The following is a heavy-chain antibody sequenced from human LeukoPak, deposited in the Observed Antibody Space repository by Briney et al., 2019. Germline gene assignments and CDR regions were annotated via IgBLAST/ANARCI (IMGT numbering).Heavy chain of an antibody. CDR3: ARHPRQWLLLDY. Sequence: SETLSLTCTVSGGSISSYYWSWIRQPPGKGLEWIGYIYYSGSTNYNPSLKSRVTISVDTSKNQFSLKLSSVTAADTAVYYCARHPRQWLLLDYWGQGTLVTVSS. D-gene: IGHD6-19*01. CDR1: GGSISSYY. CDR2: IYYSGST. J-gene: IGHJ4*02. V-gene: IGHV4-59*08.